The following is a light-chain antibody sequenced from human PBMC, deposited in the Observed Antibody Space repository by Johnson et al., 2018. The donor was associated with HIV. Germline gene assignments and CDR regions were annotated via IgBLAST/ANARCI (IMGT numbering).Light chain of an antibody. Sequence: QSVLTQSPSVSAAPGQKVTISCSGSSSNIGNNYVSWYQQLPRTAPKLLIYDNNKRPSGISDRFSGSKSGASATLGITGLQTGDEADYYCGTWDSRLRSGCFGTWTKFTV. J-gene: IGLJ1*01. CDR3: GTWDSRLRSGC. CDR1: SSNIGNNY. CDR2: DNN. V-gene: IGLV1-51*01.